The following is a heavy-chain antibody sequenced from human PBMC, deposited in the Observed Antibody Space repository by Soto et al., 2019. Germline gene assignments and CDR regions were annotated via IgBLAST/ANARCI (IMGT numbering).Heavy chain of an antibody. Sequence: ASVKVSCKASGYTFTNDYMHWVRQAPGQGLEWMGIINPSTGTTSYAQKFQGRFTISRDNSKNTLYLQMNSLRAEDTAVYYCAKGHASNIVATLYFDYWGKGSLVTVSS. J-gene: IGHJ4*02. D-gene: IGHD5-12*01. CDR3: AKGHASNIVATLYFDY. CDR2: INPSTGTT. CDR1: GYTFTNDY. V-gene: IGHV1-46*01.